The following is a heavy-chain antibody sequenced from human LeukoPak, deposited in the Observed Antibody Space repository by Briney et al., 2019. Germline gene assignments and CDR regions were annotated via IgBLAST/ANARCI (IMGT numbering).Heavy chain of an antibody. Sequence: ASVKVSCKASGYTFTSYYMHWVRQAPGQGLEWMGWISAYNGNTNYAQKLQGRVTMTTDTSTSTAYMELRSLRSDDTAVYYCARDPHYYDSSGYYELWNWGQGTLVTVSS. J-gene: IGHJ4*02. CDR3: ARDPHYYDSSGYYELWN. CDR2: ISAYNGNT. CDR1: GYTFTSYY. V-gene: IGHV1-18*04. D-gene: IGHD3-22*01.